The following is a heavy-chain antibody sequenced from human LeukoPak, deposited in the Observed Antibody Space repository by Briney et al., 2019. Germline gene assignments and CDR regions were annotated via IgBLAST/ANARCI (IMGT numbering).Heavy chain of an antibody. V-gene: IGHV4-4*07. Sequence: PSETLSLTCTVSGGSISSYYWSWIRQPAGKGLEWIGRIYTSGSTNYNPSLKSRVTMSVDTSKNQFSLKLSSVTAADTAVYYCAREGYYDFWSGYLPSSPFDPWGQGTLVTVSS. CDR1: GGSISSYY. CDR2: IYTSGST. J-gene: IGHJ5*02. CDR3: AREGYYDFWSGYLPSSPFDP. D-gene: IGHD3-3*01.